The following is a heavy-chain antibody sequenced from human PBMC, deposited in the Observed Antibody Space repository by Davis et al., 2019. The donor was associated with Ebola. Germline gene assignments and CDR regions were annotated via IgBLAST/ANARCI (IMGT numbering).Heavy chain of an antibody. CDR3: ARVNALTGYSRFDS. CDR2: INWNGG. Sequence: GGPLRLSCAASGITFDDSAMPWVRQAPAKVLDWVSGINWNGGMKGRFTISRDNAKNSLYLQMNSLRAEDTAFYHCARVNALTGYSRFDSWGQGTLVTVSS. CDR1: GITFDDSA. V-gene: IGHV3-20*01. D-gene: IGHD3-22*01. J-gene: IGHJ5*01.